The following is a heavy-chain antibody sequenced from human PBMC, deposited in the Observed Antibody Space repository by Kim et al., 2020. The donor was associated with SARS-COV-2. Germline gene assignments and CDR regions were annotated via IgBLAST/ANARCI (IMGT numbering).Heavy chain of an antibody. D-gene: IGHD1-26*01. V-gene: IGHV4-59*13. Sequence: SETLSLTCTVSGVSILTYYWTWIRQAPGKGLEWIGYVDYNGRPTYNPTLKSRVTLATDTSENQVSLEVTSLTTADTAVYFCARAGVGSRSAGGMDVWGQGTTVIVSS. CDR2: VDYNGRP. CDR1: GVSILTYY. CDR3: ARAGVGSRSAGGMDV. J-gene: IGHJ6*02.